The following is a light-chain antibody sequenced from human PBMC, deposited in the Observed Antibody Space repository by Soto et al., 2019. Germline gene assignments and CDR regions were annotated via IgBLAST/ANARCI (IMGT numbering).Light chain of an antibody. CDR1: SSDVGGYNY. V-gene: IGLV2-14*01. CDR3: SSYTISTTEV. CDR2: DVS. J-gene: IGLJ1*01. Sequence: LTQPASVSGSPGQSITISCTGTSSDVGGYNYVSWYQQHPGKAPKLMIYDVSSRPSGVSNRFSGSKSGNTASLTISGLQAEDEADYYSSSYTISTTEVFRTGTKVTFL.